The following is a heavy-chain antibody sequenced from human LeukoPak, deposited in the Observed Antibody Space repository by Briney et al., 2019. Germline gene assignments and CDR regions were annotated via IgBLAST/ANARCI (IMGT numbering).Heavy chain of an antibody. CDR2: VSSDGTN. V-gene: IGHV4-59*08. Sequence: PSETLSLTCSVSGDSFTSSYWNWIRQPPGKGLEWIGYVSSDGTNNYNASLRSRLIMSVDTAKNAISLILTSVTAADTAIYYCARLDCLVEGCYNHWGRGTLVTVSS. CDR3: ARLDCLVEGCYNH. J-gene: IGHJ2*01. D-gene: IGHD2-15*01. CDR1: GDSFTSSY.